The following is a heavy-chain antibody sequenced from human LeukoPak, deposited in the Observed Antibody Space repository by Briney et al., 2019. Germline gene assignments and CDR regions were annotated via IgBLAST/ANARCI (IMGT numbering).Heavy chain of an antibody. Sequence: SETLSLTFTVSGGSISTYYWCWIRQPPGKGLEWIGYIYYSGRTNYNPSLKSRVTISVDTSKNLFSLKLTSVTAADTAVYYCARSATLTTIPTFDYWGQGTLVTVSS. D-gene: IGHD4-17*01. V-gene: IGHV4-59*01. CDR1: GGSISTYY. J-gene: IGHJ4*02. CDR2: IYYSGRT. CDR3: ARSATLTTIPTFDY.